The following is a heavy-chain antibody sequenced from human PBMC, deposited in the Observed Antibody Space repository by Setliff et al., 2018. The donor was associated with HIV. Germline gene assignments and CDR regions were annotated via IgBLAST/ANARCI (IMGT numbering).Heavy chain of an antibody. D-gene: IGHD1-1*01. CDR2: IYTSGST. Sequence: SETLSLTCTVSGGSISSSSYYWSWIRQPAGKGLEWIGHIYTSGSTNYNPSLKSRVTISADTSNNQFSLRLTSMTAADTAVYYCARLDSNESFDYWGQGTLVTVSS. CDR1: GGSISSSSYY. CDR3: ARLDSNESFDY. J-gene: IGHJ4*02. V-gene: IGHV4-61*09.